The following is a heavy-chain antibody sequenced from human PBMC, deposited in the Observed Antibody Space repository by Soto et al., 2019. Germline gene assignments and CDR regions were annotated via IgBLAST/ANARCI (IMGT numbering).Heavy chain of an antibody. Sequence: PSETLSLTCTVSGGSISSYYWSWIRQPPGKGLEWIGYIYYSGSTNYNPSLKSRVTISVDTSKNQFSLRLSSVTAADTAVYYCARHVLRAFDIWGQGTMVPVSS. CDR1: GGSISSYY. CDR2: IYYSGST. CDR3: ARHVLRAFDI. D-gene: IGHD2-8*01. V-gene: IGHV4-59*08. J-gene: IGHJ3*02.